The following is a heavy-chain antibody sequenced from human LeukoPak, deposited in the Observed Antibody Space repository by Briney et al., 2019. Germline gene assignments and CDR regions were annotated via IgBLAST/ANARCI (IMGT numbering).Heavy chain of an antibody. J-gene: IGHJ4*02. CDR3: AKDFRIGYSAHFDY. V-gene: IGHV3-23*01. Sequence: GGSLRLSCAASGYTFSSYAMSWVRQAPGKGLEWVSAISGSGGSTYYADSVKGRFTISRDNSKNTLYLQMDSLRGEDTAVYYCAKDFRIGYSAHFDYWGQGALVTVSS. CDR1: GYTFSSYA. CDR2: ISGSGGST. D-gene: IGHD2-21*01.